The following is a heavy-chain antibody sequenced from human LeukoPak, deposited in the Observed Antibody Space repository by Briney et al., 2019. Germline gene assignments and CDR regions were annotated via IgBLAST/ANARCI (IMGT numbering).Heavy chain of an antibody. V-gene: IGHV4-59*01. CDR1: GGSISSYY. D-gene: IGHD5-24*01. Sequence: SETLSLTCTVSGGSISSYYWSWIRQPPGKGLEWIGYIYYSGSTNYNPSLKSRVTISVDTSKNQFSLKLSSVTAADTAVYYCARGGGWLQLDYWGQGTLVTVSS. CDR3: ARGGGWLQLDY. CDR2: IYYSGST. J-gene: IGHJ4*02.